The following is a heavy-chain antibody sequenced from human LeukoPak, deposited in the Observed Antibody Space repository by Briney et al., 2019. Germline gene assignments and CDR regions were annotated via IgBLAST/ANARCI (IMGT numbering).Heavy chain of an antibody. CDR1: GFTVSDYY. Sequence: GGSLRLSCAASGFTVSDYYMSWIRQAPGKGLEWVSYISSSSSYTNYADSVTGRFTISRDNAKNSLYLQMNSLRAEDTAVYYCARDPYYYGSGSYYTFDYWGQGTLVTVSS. CDR2: ISSSSSYT. J-gene: IGHJ4*02. V-gene: IGHV3-11*06. CDR3: ARDPYYYGSGSYYTFDY. D-gene: IGHD3-10*01.